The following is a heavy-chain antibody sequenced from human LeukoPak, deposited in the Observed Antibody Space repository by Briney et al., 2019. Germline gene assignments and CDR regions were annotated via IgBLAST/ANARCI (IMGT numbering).Heavy chain of an antibody. CDR2: ISSSSSTI. Sequence: GGSLRLSCAASGFTFSSYSMNWVRQAPGKGLEWVSYISSSSSTIYYADSVKGRFTISRDNAKNSLYLQMNSLRAEDTAVYYCARDLRGYCSSTSCYYYYYYMDVWGKGTTVTVPS. V-gene: IGHV3-48*01. D-gene: IGHD2-2*01. J-gene: IGHJ6*03. CDR3: ARDLRGYCSSTSCYYYYYYMDV. CDR1: GFTFSSYS.